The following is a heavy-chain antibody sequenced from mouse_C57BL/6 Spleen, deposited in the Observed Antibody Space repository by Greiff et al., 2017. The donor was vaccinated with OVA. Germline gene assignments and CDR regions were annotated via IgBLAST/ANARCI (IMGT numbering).Heavy chain of an antibody. Sequence: LQESGPELVKPGASVKISCKASGYAFSSSWMNWVKQRPGKGLEWIGRIYPGDGDTNYNGKFKGKATLTADKSSSTAYMQLSSLTSEDSAVYFCARKDYGSSYFDYWGQGTTLTVSS. V-gene: IGHV1-82*01. J-gene: IGHJ2*01. D-gene: IGHD1-1*01. CDR3: ARKDYGSSYFDY. CDR1: GYAFSSSW. CDR2: IYPGDGDT.